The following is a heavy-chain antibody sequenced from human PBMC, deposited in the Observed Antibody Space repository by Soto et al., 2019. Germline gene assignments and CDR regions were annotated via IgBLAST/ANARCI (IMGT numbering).Heavy chain of an antibody. J-gene: IGHJ6*02. D-gene: IGHD3-22*01. CDR3: ARVRGYYYDSSGYPTRDPYYYYYGMDV. Sequence: ASVKVSCKASGYTFTSYGISWVRQAPGQGLEWMGWISAYNGNTNYAQKLQGRVTITADESPGTAYRELSSLRSEDTAVYYCARVRGYYYDSSGYPTRDPYYYYYGMDVWGQGTTVTVSS. CDR1: GYTFTSYG. CDR2: ISAYNGNT. V-gene: IGHV1-18*01.